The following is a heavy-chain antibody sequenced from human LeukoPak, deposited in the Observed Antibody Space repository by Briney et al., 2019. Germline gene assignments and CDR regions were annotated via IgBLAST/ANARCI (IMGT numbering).Heavy chain of an antibody. Sequence: GGSLRLSCAASGFTFSNYGMHWVRQAPGKGLEWVAVIWHDGSNKYYADSVKGRFTISRDSSKDTLHLQMHSLRAEDTAVYYCARDGPTTVLTGVDYWGQGTLVTVSS. CDR3: ARDGPTTVLTGVDY. V-gene: IGHV3-33*01. CDR1: GFTFSNYG. D-gene: IGHD4-23*01. CDR2: IWHDGSNK. J-gene: IGHJ4*02.